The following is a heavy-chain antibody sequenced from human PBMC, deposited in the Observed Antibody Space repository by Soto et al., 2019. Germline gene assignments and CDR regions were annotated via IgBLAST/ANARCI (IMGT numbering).Heavy chain of an antibody. J-gene: IGHJ6*02. CDR2: ISYDGSNK. D-gene: IGHD3-3*01. Sequence: HPGGSLRLCCAACGFTFSSYGMHWVRQAPGKGLEWVAVISYDGSNKYYADSVKGRFTISRDNSKNTLYLQMNSLRAEDTAVYYCAKDRLRFLEWSPYYYYGMDVWGQGTTVTVSS. CDR3: AKDRLRFLEWSPYYYYGMDV. CDR1: GFTFSSYG. V-gene: IGHV3-30*18.